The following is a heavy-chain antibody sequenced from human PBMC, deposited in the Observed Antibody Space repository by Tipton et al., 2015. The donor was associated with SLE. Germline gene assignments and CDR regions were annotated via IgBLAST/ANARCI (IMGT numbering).Heavy chain of an antibody. CDR2: ISHSGST. J-gene: IGHJ6*03. Sequence: TLSLTCNVSGGSMTYYYWSWIRQPPGKGLEWIGYISHSGSTKYNPSLKSRVIISDNTSKNQFSLNLSSVTAADTAVYYCARGVTYSSSSYYYYYYMDVWGKGTTVTVSS. CDR1: GGSMTYYY. CDR3: ARGVTYSSSSYYYYYYMDV. V-gene: IGHV4-59*12. D-gene: IGHD6-6*01.